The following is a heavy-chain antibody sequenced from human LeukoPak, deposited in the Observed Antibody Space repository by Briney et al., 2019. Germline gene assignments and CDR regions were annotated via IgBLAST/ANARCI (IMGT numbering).Heavy chain of an antibody. Sequence: PSQTLSLTCTVSGGSISSGSYYWSWIRQPAGKGLEWIGRIYTSGSTNYNPSLKSRVTISVDTSKNQFSLKLSSVTAADTAVYYCARGPMRGWFDPWGQGILVTVSS. J-gene: IGHJ5*02. V-gene: IGHV4-61*02. CDR3: ARGPMRGWFDP. D-gene: IGHD3-10*01. CDR1: GGSISSGSYY. CDR2: IYTSGST.